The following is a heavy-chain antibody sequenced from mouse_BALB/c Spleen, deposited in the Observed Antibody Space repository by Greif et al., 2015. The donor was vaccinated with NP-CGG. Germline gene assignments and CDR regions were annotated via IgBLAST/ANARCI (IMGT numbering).Heavy chain of an antibody. CDR2: IHYSGST. J-gene: IGHJ3*01. Sequence: EVKLQESGPDLVKPSQSLSLTCTVTGYSITSGYSWHWIRQFPGNKLEWMGYIHYSGSTNYNPSLKSRVSITRDTSKNQVFLQLKSVTTEDTATYYCAVYYGRLLAYWGQGTLVTVSA. D-gene: IGHD1-1*01. V-gene: IGHV3-1*02. CDR1: GYSITSGYS. CDR3: AVYYGRLLAY.